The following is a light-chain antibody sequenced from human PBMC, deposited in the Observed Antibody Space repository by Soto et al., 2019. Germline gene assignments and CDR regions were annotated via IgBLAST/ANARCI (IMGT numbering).Light chain of an antibody. CDR1: SSNIGINT. CDR3: AAWDDGLNGWV. CDR2: GTN. V-gene: IGLV1-44*01. Sequence: QSVLTQAPSASGTPAESVTISFSGSSSNIGINTVNWYQQLPGTAPKLLIYGTNQRPSGVPDRFSGSKSGTSGSLAISGLQSEDEADYYCAAWDDGLNGWVFGGGTKVTVL. J-gene: IGLJ3*02.